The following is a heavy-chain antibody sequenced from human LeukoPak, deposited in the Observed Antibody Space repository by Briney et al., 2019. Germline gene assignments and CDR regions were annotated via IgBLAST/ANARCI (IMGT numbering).Heavy chain of an antibody. Sequence: SETLSLTCTVFGGSISSSTYSWGWIRQPPGKGLEWIGHSYYRGSTDYNPSLKSRFLLIVDTSKNQFSLKLRSVTAADTAVYYCARLGNGYNRYYFEYWGQGTLVTVSS. V-gene: IGHV4-39*01. D-gene: IGHD5-24*01. CDR1: GGSISSSTYS. CDR2: SYYRGST. J-gene: IGHJ4*02. CDR3: ARLGNGYNRYYFEY.